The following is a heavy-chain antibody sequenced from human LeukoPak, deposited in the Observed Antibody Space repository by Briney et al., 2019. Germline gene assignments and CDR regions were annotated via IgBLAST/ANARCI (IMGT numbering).Heavy chain of an antibody. CDR1: GGSISSYY. J-gene: IGHJ6*03. CDR2: IYYSGST. D-gene: IGHD1-1*01. Sequence: SETLSLTCTVSGGSISSYYWSWIRQLPGKGLEWIGYIYYSGSTNYNPSLKSRVTISVDTSKNQLSLKLSSVTAADTAVYYCARVLTTGTTNYYYYMDVWGKGTTVTVSS. CDR3: ARVLTTGTTNYYYYMDV. V-gene: IGHV4-59*01.